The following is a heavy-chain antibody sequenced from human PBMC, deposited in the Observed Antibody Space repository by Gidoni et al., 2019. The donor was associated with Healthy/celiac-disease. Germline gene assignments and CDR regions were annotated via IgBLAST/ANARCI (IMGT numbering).Heavy chain of an antibody. CDR3: AAQPITMFRGAIYYYYAMDV. Sequence: QMQLVQSGPEVKKPGTSVKVSCKTSGFTFTTSAMQWVRQARGQRLEWIGCIVVGSGKTNYAQKFQERVTITRDMSTSTAYMELSSLRSEDTAVYYCAAQPITMFRGAIYYYYAMDVWGQGTTVTVSS. CDR2: IVVGSGKT. D-gene: IGHD3-10*01. V-gene: IGHV1-58*02. CDR1: GFTFTTSA. J-gene: IGHJ6*02.